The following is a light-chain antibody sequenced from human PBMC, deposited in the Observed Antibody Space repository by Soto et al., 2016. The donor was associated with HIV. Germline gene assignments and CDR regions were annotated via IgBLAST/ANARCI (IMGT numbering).Light chain of an antibody. V-gene: IGLV3-21*03. CDR1: NIGTKN. J-gene: IGLJ2*01. Sequence: SYELTQPPSVSVAPGKTARLTCGGNNIGTKNVHWNQQKPGQAPVLVVFDDSDRPSGIPERFPGSNSGNTATLTINSVEAGDEADYYCHLWDTSSDHWVFGGGTKLAVL. CDR2: DDS. CDR3: HLWDTSSDHWV.